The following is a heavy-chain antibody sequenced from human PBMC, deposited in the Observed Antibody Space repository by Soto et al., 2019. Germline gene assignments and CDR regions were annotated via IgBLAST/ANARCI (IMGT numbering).Heavy chain of an antibody. Sequence: EVQLVESGGGLVQPGGSLRLSCAASGFTFSSYWMSWVRQAPGKGLEWVANIKHDGGENYYVDSVKGRFSISRHNAKNSLYLQMSSPSAEDTAVYDCARTFVTTVNALHAYSYYGMDVWGQGTTVTVSS. CDR2: IKHDGGEN. CDR3: ARTFVTTVNALHAYSYYGMDV. V-gene: IGHV3-7*03. D-gene: IGHD1-1*01. CDR1: GFTFSSYW. J-gene: IGHJ6*02.